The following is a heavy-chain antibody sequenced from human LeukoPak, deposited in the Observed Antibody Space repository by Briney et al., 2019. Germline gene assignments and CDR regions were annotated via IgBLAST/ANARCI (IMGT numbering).Heavy chain of an antibody. V-gene: IGHV3-23*01. CDR1: GFTFSSYA. CDR3: AKDRSAVAGTGTLVVFDP. J-gene: IGHJ5*02. Sequence: PGGSLRLSCAASGFTFSSYAMSWVRQAPGKGLEWVSAISGSGGSTYYADSVKGRFTIPRDNSKNTLYLQMNSLRAEDTAVYYCAKDRSAVAGTGTLVVFDPWGQGTLVTVSS. CDR2: ISGSGGST. D-gene: IGHD6-19*01.